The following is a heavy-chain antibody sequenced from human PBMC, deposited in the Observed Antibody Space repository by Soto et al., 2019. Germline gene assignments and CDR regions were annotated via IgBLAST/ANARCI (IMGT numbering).Heavy chain of an antibody. CDR3: TTHYERLFGVVNRVDV. CDR1: EGNIGGSG. D-gene: IGHD3-3*01. J-gene: IGHJ6*04. CDR2: IRSKANSYAT. Sequence: GGSKRHSNAASEGNIGGSGGHWIRQKYGKGLEWVGRIRSKANSYATAYAASVKGRFTISRDDSKNTAYLQMNSLKTEDTAVYYCTTHYERLFGVVNRVDVWGEGTMVTGSS. V-gene: IGHV3-73*01.